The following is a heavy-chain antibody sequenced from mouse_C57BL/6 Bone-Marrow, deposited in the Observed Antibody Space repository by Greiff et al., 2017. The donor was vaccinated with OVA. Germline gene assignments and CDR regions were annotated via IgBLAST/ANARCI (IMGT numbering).Heavy chain of an antibody. Sequence: VQLQQPGAELVMPGASVKLSCKASGYTFTSYWMHWVKQRPGQGLAWIGEIDPSDSYTNYNQKFKGKSTLTVDKSSSTAYMQLSSLSSEDSAVYYGAKYGSWYFDVWGAGTTVTDSS. V-gene: IGHV1-69*01. CDR1: GYTFTSYW. D-gene: IGHD2-10*02. CDR3: AKYGSWYFDV. CDR2: IDPSDSYT. J-gene: IGHJ1*01.